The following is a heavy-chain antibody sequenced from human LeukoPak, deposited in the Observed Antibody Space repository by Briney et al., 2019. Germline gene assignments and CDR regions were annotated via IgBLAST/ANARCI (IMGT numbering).Heavy chain of an antibody. CDR1: GFTVNSNY. D-gene: IGHD2-8*01. Sequence: GGSLRLSCAASGFTVNSNYMSWVRQAPGKGLEWVSVIYSGGSTYYADSVKGRFTISRDNSKNTLYLQMNSLRAEDTAVYYCASMYFPQHLQHGGQGTLVTVSS. CDR3: ASMYFPQHLQH. V-gene: IGHV3-53*01. J-gene: IGHJ1*01. CDR2: IYSGGST.